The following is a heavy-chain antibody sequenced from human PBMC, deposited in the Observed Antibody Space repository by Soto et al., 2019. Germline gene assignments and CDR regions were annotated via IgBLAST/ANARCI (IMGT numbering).Heavy chain of an antibody. J-gene: IGHJ5*02. D-gene: IGHD1-26*01. Sequence: QVQLVQSGAEVKKPGASVKVSCKASGYTFTSYDINWVRQATGQGLEWMGWMNPNSGNTGYAQKFQGRVTMTRNTSISTDDMELSSLRSEDTAVYYCARGQSPSGGSDCFDPWGQGTLVTVSS. V-gene: IGHV1-8*01. CDR2: MNPNSGNT. CDR1: GYTFTSYD. CDR3: ARGQSPSGGSDCFDP.